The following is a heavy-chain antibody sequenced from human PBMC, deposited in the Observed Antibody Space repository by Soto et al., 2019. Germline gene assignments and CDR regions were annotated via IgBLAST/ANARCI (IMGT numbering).Heavy chain of an antibody. CDR3: ARAHTYYDFWSGYKYMDV. CDR2: IKHDGSEK. V-gene: IGHV3-7*01. CDR1: GFAFSSYW. J-gene: IGHJ6*03. D-gene: IGHD3-3*01. Sequence: PGGSLRLSCGASGFAFSSYWMTWVRQAPGKGLEWVANIKHDGSEKYYVDSVKGRFTISRDNVKNSLYLEMNSLRAEDTAVYYCARAHTYYDFWSGYKYMDVWGKGTTVTVSS.